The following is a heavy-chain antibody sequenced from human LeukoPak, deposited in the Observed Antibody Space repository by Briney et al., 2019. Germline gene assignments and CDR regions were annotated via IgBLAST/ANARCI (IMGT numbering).Heavy chain of an antibody. CDR3: ASEPLGAAHYDP. CDR1: GSTFTGYY. J-gene: IGHJ5*02. CDR2: LNPNTGAS. V-gene: IGHV1-2*02. Sequence: ASVKVSCKASGSTFTGYYFHWVRQAPGHGLEWMGWLNPNTGASKYAQDFHGRVTMTGNMSITTVYIDLTRLRFDDTAVYYCASEPLGAAHYDPWGQGTLVTVSS. D-gene: IGHD3-16*01.